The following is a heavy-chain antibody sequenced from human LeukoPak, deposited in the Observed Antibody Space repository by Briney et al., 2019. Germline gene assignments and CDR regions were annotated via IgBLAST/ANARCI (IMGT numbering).Heavy chain of an antibody. J-gene: IGHJ5*02. D-gene: IGHD6-19*01. CDR2: FDPEDGET. CDR3: AKGSAVAAPRNWFDP. Sequence: ASVKVSCKVSGYTLTELSMHWVRQAPGKGLEWMGGFDPEDGETIYAQKFQGRVTMTEDTSTDTAYMELSSLRSEDTAVYYCAKGSAVAAPRNWFDPWGRGTLVTVSS. V-gene: IGHV1-24*01. CDR1: GYTLTELS.